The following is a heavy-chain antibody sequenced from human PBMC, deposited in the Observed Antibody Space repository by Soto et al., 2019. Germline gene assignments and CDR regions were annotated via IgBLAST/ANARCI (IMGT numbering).Heavy chain of an antibody. V-gene: IGHV3-48*01. CDR2: ISSSSSTI. Sequence: EVQLVESGGGLVQPGGSLRLSCAASGFTFSSYSMNWVRQAPGKGLEWVSYISSSSSTIYYADSVKGRFTISRDNAKNSLYLQMNSLRAEDTAVYYCARIGRLRWGDYSGQGTLVTVSS. CDR1: GFTFSSYS. J-gene: IGHJ4*02. CDR3: ARIGRLRWGDY. D-gene: IGHD4-17*01.